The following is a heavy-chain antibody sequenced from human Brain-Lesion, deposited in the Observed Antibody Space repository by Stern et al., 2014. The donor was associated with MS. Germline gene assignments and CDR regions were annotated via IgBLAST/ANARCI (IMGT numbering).Heavy chain of an antibody. J-gene: IGHJ4*02. CDR2: INRDGSDT. Sequence: EVHLVESGGGLVQPGGSLRLACAASGFNFSSYWMHWVRQFREEGLFWVSQINRDGSDTSYADSVKGRFSISRDNIRNMLYLRMTSLRAEDTAVYYCARGVGDYWGQGARVTVSS. CDR3: ARGVGDY. V-gene: IGHV3-74*02. D-gene: IGHD3-16*01. CDR1: GFNFSSYW.